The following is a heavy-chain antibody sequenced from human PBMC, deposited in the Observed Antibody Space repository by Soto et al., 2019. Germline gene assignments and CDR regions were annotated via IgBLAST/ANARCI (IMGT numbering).Heavy chain of an antibody. CDR2: IYYSRST. CDR3: ARDGGVGATTAFDI. V-gene: IGHV4-59*01. J-gene: IGHJ3*02. Sequence: SETLSLTCTVSGGSISSYYWSWIRQPPGKGLEWIGYIYYSRSTNYNPSLKSRVTISVDTSKNQFSLKLSSVTAADTAVYYCARDGGVGATTAFDIWGQGTMVTVSS. D-gene: IGHD1-26*01. CDR1: GGSISSYY.